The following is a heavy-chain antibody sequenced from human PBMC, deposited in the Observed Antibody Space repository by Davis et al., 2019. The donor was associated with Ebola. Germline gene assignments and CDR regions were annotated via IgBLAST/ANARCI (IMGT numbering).Heavy chain of an antibody. CDR3: ARAPSLKADGPTWYNWVDP. D-gene: IGHD2-8*01. Sequence: ASVKVSCKASGYTFTSYDITWVLHSPLAWLEWMGCKKRKSGKRGEEQKFQGRVTLTRSTSISTAYMELSRLRSDDTAVYYGARAPSLKADGPTWYNWVDPWGQGTLVTVSS. J-gene: IGHJ5*02. CDR1: GYTFTSYD. V-gene: IGHV1-8*01. CDR2: KKRKSGKR.